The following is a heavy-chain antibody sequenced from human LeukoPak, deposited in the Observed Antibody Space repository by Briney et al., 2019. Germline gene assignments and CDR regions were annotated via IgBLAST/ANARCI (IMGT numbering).Heavy chain of an antibody. D-gene: IGHD3-10*01. CDR3: AKVAVEYYYGSGSFDY. Sequence: GRSLRLSCAASGFTFSSYGMHWVRQAPGKGLEWVAVSYDGSNKYYADSVKGRFTISRDNSKNTLYLQMNSLRAEDTAVYYCAKVAVEYYYGSGSFDYWGQGTLVTVSS. J-gene: IGHJ4*02. CDR2: SYDGSNK. V-gene: IGHV3-30*18. CDR1: GFTFSSYG.